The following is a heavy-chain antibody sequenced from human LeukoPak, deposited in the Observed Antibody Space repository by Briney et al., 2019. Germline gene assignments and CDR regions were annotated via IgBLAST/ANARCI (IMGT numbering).Heavy chain of an antibody. D-gene: IGHD2-2*01. J-gene: IGHJ4*02. Sequence: PSETLSLTCTVSGGSISSGSYYWRWIRQPAGTGLEWIGRIYTSGSTNYNPSLKSRVTISVDTSKNQFSLKLSSVTAADTAVYYCARLHCSSTSCYAFDYWGQGTLVTVSS. CDR1: GGSISSGSYY. V-gene: IGHV4-61*02. CDR3: ARLHCSSTSCYAFDY. CDR2: IYTSGST.